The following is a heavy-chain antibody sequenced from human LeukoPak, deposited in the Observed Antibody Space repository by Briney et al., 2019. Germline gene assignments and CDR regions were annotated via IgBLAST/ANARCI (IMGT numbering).Heavy chain of an antibody. CDR3: ARVIDKVINRVFDY. D-gene: IGHD2-21*01. Sequence: GASVKVSCKASGYTFTGYYMHWVRQAPGQGLEWMGWINPNSGGTNYAQKFQGRVTMTRDTSISTAYMELSRLRSDDTAVHYCARVIDKVINRVFDYWGQGTLVTVSS. J-gene: IGHJ4*02. V-gene: IGHV1-2*02. CDR2: INPNSGGT. CDR1: GYTFTGYY.